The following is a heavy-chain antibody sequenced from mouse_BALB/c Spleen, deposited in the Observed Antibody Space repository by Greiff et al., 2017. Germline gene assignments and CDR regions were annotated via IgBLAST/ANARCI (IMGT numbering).Heavy chain of an antibody. CDR2: IWGDGST. CDR1: GFSLTSYG. CDR3: ARNYGYYAMDY. D-gene: IGHD1-1*02. Sequence: QVQLKESGPGLVAPSQSLSITCTVSGFSLTSYGVSWVRQPPGKGLEWLGVIWGDGSTNYHSALISRLSISKDNSKSQVFFKMNSLQANDTAIYYCARNYGYYAMDYWGQGTSVTVSS. J-gene: IGHJ4*01. V-gene: IGHV2-3*01.